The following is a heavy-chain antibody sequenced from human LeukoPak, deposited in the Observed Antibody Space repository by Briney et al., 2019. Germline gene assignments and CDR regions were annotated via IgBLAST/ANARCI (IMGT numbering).Heavy chain of an antibody. CDR2: TYTSGST. CDR3: ARLGSGLYCTNGVCEHDY. Sequence: PSETLSLTCTVSGGSISSYYWSWIRQPPGKGLEWIGYTYTSGSTNYNPSLKSRVTISVDTSKNQFSLKLSSVTAADTAVYYCARLGSGLYCTNGVCEHDYWGQGTLVTVSS. V-gene: IGHV4-4*09. D-gene: IGHD2-8*01. J-gene: IGHJ4*02. CDR1: GGSISSYY.